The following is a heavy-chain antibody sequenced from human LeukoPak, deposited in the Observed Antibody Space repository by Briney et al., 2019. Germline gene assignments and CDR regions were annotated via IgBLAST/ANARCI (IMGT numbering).Heavy chain of an antibody. CDR2: IRYDGSNK. V-gene: IGHV3-30*02. D-gene: IGHD3-10*01. CDR3: AKENGWFGESLFDY. J-gene: IGHJ4*02. Sequence: GGSLRLSCAASGFTFSSYGMHWVRQAPGKGLEWVAFIRYDGSNKYYADSVKGRFTISRDNSKNTLYLQMNSLRAEDTAVYYCAKENGWFGESLFDYWGQGTLVTVSS. CDR1: GFTFSSYG.